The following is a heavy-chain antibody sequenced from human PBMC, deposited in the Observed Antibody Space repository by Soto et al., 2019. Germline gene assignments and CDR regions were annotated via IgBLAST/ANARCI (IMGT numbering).Heavy chain of an antibody. Sequence: QVLLXQWGXGRLXXSXXLSLXCAVYGGSXXDXSWGXXRQSPGTGLEWIGEINHSGSANYNPSLKXXXTXXXXXXXXXFSLKLYSVTAADAAVYYCARVSDYWSQGTLVTVXS. CDR1: GGSXXDXS. CDR3: ARVSDY. J-gene: IGHJ4*02. V-gene: IGHV4-34*01. CDR2: INHSGSA.